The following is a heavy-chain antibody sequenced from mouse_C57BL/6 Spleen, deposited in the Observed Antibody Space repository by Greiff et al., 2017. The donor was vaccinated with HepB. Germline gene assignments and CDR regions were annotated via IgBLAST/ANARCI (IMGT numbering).Heavy chain of an antibody. V-gene: IGHV14-4*01. J-gene: IGHJ1*03. CDR3: TRAYYYGSSRYFDV. CDR1: GFNIKDDY. CDR2: IDPENGDT. D-gene: IGHD1-1*01. Sequence: EVQLQQSGAELVRPGASVKLSCTASGFNIKDDYMHWVKQRPEQGLEWIGWIDPENGDTEYASKFQGKATITADTSSNTAYLQLSSLTSEDTAVYYCTRAYYYGSSRYFDVGGTGTTVTVAS.